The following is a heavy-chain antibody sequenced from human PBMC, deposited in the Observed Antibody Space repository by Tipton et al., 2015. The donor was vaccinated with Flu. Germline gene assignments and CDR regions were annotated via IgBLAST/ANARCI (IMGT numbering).Heavy chain of an antibody. V-gene: IGHV4-59*08. J-gene: IGHJ4*02. D-gene: IGHD6-13*01. CDR1: GGPISSYY. Sequence: LRLSCTVSGGPISSYYWSWIRQPPGKGLEWIGYIYYSGSTNYNPSLKSRVTISVDTSKNQFSLKLSSVTAADTAVYYCASLSSSWGYFDYWGQGTLVTVSS. CDR3: ASLSSSWGYFDY. CDR2: IYYSGST.